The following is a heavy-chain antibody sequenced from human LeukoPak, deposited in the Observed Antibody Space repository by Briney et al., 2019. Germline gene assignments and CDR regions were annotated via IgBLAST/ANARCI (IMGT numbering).Heavy chain of an antibody. CDR2: ISAYNGNT. D-gene: IGHD4-23*01. J-gene: IGHJ3*02. CDR3: ARVRGATVVKTGYPAFDI. Sequence: GASVKVSCKASGYTFTSYGISWVRQAPGQGLEWMGWISAYNGNTNYAQKLQGRVTMTTDTSTSTAYMELRSLRSDDTAVYYCARVRGATVVKTGYPAFDIWGQGTMVTVSS. CDR1: GYTFTSYG. V-gene: IGHV1-18*01.